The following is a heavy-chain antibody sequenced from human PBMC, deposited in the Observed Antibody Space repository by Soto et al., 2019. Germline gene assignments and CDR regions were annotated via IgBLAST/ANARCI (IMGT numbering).Heavy chain of an antibody. V-gene: IGHV4-4*07. CDR1: GASISGYY. D-gene: IGHD1-1*01. CDR3: VRDGTKTLRDWFDP. CDR2: IYATGTT. J-gene: IGHJ5*02. Sequence: SETLSLTCTVSGASISGYYWSWIRKSAGKGLEWIGRIYATGTTDYNPSLKSRVMMSVDTSKKQFSLKLRSVTAADTAVYYCVRDGTKTLRDWFDPWGQG.